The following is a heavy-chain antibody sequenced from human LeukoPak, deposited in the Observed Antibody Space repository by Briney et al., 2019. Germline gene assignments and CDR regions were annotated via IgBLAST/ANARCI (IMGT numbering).Heavy chain of an antibody. D-gene: IGHD2-15*01. CDR1: GGSISSYY. CDR2: IYYSGST. J-gene: IGHJ3*02. V-gene: IGHV4-59*12. CDR3: AREVVAATRGAFDI. Sequence: NPSETLSLTCTVSGGSISSYYWTWIRQPPGKGLEWIGHIYYSGSTNYNPSLRSRVTISVDTSKNQFSLKLSSVTAADTAVYYCAREVVAATRGAFDIWGQGTMVTVSS.